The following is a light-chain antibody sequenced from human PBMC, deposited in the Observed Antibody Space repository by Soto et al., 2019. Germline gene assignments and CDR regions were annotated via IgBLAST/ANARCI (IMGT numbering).Light chain of an antibody. V-gene: IGKV2-28*01. J-gene: IGKJ1*01. Sequence: DIVITQSPLSLPVTALEPASVSFISSQILLHSNGYNYLDWYLQKPGQSPQLLIYWGSNRASGVPDRFSGSGSGTDFTLKISRVEAEDVGVYYCMQALQTPWKFGQGTKVDIK. CDR3: MQALQTPWK. CDR1: QILLHSNGYNY. CDR2: WGS.